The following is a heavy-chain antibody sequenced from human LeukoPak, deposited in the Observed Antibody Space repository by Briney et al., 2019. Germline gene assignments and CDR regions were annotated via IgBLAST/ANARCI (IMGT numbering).Heavy chain of an antibody. J-gene: IGHJ3*02. CDR3: ASPGRTDAFDI. CDR1: GFTFSSCW. Sequence: GGSLRLSCAASGFTFSSCWMHWVRQAPGKGLVWVSRINSDGSSTSYADSVKGRFTISRDNAKNTLYLQMNSLRAEDTAVYYCASPGRTDAFDIWGQGTMVTVSS. CDR2: INSDGSST. V-gene: IGHV3-74*01.